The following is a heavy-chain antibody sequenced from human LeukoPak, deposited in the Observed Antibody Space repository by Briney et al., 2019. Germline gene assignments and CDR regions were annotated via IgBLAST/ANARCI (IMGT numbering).Heavy chain of an antibody. CDR1: GFTVSSNY. CDR2: IYSGGST. Sequence: GGSLRLSCAASGFTVSSNYMSWVRQAPGKGLEWVSVIYSGGSTYYADSVKGRFTISRDNSKNTLYLQMNSLRAEDTAVYYCASPLTYCGGDCYSYWGQGTLVIVSS. D-gene: IGHD2-21*02. V-gene: IGHV3-66*01. J-gene: IGHJ4*02. CDR3: ASPLTYCGGDCYSY.